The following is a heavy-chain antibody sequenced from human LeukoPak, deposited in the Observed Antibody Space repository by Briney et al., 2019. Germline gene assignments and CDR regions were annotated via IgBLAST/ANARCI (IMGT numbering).Heavy chain of an antibody. D-gene: IGHD4-17*01. J-gene: IGHJ4*02. V-gene: IGHV1-18*01. CDR3: ARDSKYYGDYVDY. CDR2: ISAYNGNT. Sequence: ASVKVSCKASGYTFTSYGISWVRQAPGQGLEWMGWISAYNGNTKYAQKLQGRVTMTTETSTSTAYMELRSLRSDDTAAYYCARDSKYYGDYVDYWGQGTLVTVSS. CDR1: GYTFTSYG.